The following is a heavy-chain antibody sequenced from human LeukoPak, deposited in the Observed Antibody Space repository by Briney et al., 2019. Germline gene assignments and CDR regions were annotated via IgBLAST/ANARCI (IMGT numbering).Heavy chain of an antibody. CDR2: MYYRGAT. J-gene: IGHJ4*02. CDR3: ARAHDSSGYNIFDF. CDR1: GYSISDGGYF. V-gene: IGHV4-31*03. D-gene: IGHD3-22*01. Sequence: SQTLSLTCTVSGYSISDGGYFWCWVRQHPGKGLEWIGYMYYRGATYYNPSLKSRVSISVDASKNLFSLNLSSVTGADTALYYCARAHDSSGYNIFDFWGQGTLVTVSS.